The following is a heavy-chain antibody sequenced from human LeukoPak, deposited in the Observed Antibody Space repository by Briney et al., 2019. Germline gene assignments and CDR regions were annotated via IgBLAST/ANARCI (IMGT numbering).Heavy chain of an antibody. V-gene: IGHV3-74*01. D-gene: IGHD3-22*01. CDR1: GFTFSSYW. CDR2: INSDGSST. Sequence: GGSLRLSCAASGFTFSSYWMHWVRQAPGKGLVWVSRINSDGSSTSCADSVKGRFTISRDNAKNTLYLQMNSLRAADTAVYYCARCGFYDSSGYYHDAFDIWGQGTMVTVSS. J-gene: IGHJ3*02. CDR3: ARCGFYDSSGYYHDAFDI.